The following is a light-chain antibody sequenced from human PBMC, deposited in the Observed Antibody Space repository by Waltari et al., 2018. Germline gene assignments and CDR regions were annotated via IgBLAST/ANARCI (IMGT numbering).Light chain of an antibody. V-gene: IGLV2-14*03. CDR3: SSYTSSSTVGVL. Sequence: QSALTQPASVSGSPGQSITISCTGTSYDVGHYNYVSWYQQRPGKAPKLIIYDVSYRPAVVSNRFSGSKAGSTASLTISGLQAEDEADYHCSSYTSSSTVGVLFGGGTKLTVL. CDR2: DVS. J-gene: IGLJ2*01. CDR1: SYDVGHYNY.